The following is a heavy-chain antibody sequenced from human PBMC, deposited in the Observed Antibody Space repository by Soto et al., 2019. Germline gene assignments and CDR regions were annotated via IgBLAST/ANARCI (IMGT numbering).Heavy chain of an antibody. CDR2: IYHSGST. CDR1: GYSISSGYY. D-gene: IGHD6-19*01. J-gene: IGHJ5*02. CDR3: ARESSSGQP. V-gene: IGHV4-38-2*02. Sequence: KPSETLSLTCAVSGYSISSGYYWGWIRQPPGKGLEWIGSIYHSGSTYYNPSLKSRVTISVDTSKNQFSLKLSSVTAADTAVYYCARESSSGQPWGQGTLVTVSS.